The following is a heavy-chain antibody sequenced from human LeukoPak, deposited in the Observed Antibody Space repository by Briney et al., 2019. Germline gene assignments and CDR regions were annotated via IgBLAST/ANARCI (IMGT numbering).Heavy chain of an antibody. D-gene: IGHD6-13*01. V-gene: IGHV3-23*01. Sequence: PGGSLRLSCAASGFTFSSYAMSWVRQAPGKGLEWVSAISGSGGSTYYADSVKGRFTISRDNSKNTLYLQMNSLRAEDTAVYYCARDPSRSWWGYFDYWGQGALVTVSS. J-gene: IGHJ4*02. CDR3: ARDPSRSWWGYFDY. CDR1: GFTFSSYA. CDR2: ISGSGGST.